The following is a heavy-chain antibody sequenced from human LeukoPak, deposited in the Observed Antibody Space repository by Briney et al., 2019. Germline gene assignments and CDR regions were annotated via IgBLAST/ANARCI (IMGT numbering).Heavy chain of an antibody. V-gene: IGHV4-34*01. D-gene: IGHD3-3*01. CDR1: GGSFSGYY. Sequence: PSETLFLTCAVYGGSFSGYYWSWIRQPPGKGLEWIGEINHSGSTNYNPSLKSRVTISVDTSKNQFSLKLSSVTAADTAVYYCARGRGVRFLEPPPQGLLTPTRFDYWGQGTLVTVSS. CDR2: INHSGST. J-gene: IGHJ4*02. CDR3: ARGRGVRFLEPPPQGLLTPTRFDY.